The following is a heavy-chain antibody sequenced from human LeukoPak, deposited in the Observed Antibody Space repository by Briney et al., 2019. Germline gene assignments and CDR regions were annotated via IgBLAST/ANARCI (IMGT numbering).Heavy chain of an antibody. V-gene: IGHV3-53*01. CDR2: IYSGGST. J-gene: IGHJ4*02. CDR1: GFTVSSNY. D-gene: IGHD1-7*01. Sequence: GGSLRLSCAASGFTVSSNYMSWVRQAPGKGLEWVSVIYSGGSTYYADSVKGRLTISRDNSKNTLYLQMNSLRAEDTAVYYCARSPDWNSQIPTYYFDYWGQGTLVTVSS. CDR3: ARSPDWNSQIPTYYFDY.